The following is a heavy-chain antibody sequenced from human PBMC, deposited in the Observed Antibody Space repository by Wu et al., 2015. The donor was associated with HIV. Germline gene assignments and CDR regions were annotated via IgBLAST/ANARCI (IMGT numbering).Heavy chain of an antibody. D-gene: IGHD6-13*01. CDR1: GYTFTSYY. CDR3: ARDVIGAAAGANYYYYGMDV. V-gene: IGHV1-46*01. Sequence: QVQLVQSGAEVKKPGASVKVSCKASGYTFTSYYMHWVRQAPGQGLEWMGIINPSGGSTSYAQKFQGRVTMTRDTSTSTVYMELSSLRSEDTAVYYCARDVIGAAAGANYYYYGMDVWGQGPRSPSP. J-gene: IGHJ6*02. CDR2: INPSGGST.